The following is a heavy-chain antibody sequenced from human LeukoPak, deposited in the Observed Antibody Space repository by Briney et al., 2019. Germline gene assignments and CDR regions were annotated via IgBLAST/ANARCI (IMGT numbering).Heavy chain of an antibody. CDR1: GGSISSGDRY. D-gene: IGHD5-18*01. V-gene: IGHV4-30-4*01. J-gene: IGHJ4*02. CDR3: ARDSYSYGYGGFDY. Sequence: SQTLSLTCTVSGGSISSGDRYWSWIRQSPGKGLEWIGYIYSTGNTYHNPSLKSRVIISVDTSKNQFSLELNSVTAADTAVYYCARDSYSYGYGGFDYWGQGILVTVSS. CDR2: IYSTGNT.